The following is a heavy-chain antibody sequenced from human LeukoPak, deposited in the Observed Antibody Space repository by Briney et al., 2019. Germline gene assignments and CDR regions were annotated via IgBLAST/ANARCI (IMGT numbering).Heavy chain of an antibody. Sequence: GGSLRLSCAASGFTFSSFAMNWVRQAPGKGLEWVSTMSGDATNTYYADSVKGRFTISRDNAKNSLYLQMNSLRAEDTAVYYCARDLGSSGWNYFGMDVWGQGTTVTVSS. J-gene: IGHJ6*02. D-gene: IGHD6-19*01. CDR3: ARDLGSSGWNYFGMDV. V-gene: IGHV3-21*01. CDR1: GFTFSSFA. CDR2: MSGDATNT.